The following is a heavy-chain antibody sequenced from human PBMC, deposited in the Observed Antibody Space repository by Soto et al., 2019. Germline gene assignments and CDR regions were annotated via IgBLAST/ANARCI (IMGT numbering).Heavy chain of an antibody. J-gene: IGHJ4*02. V-gene: IGHV4-31*03. CDR1: GDSISRGGYF. D-gene: IGHD2-15*01. Sequence: QVQLQESGPGLVKPSQTLSLTCTVSGDSISRGGYFWSWIRQHPGKGLGWIGYIYYTGSTYYNPSLKSRVTISVDTSKNQFSLKVSSVTAADKAVYYCARDPADRVDYFDYWGQGTLVTVSS. CDR2: IYYTGST. CDR3: ARDPADRVDYFDY.